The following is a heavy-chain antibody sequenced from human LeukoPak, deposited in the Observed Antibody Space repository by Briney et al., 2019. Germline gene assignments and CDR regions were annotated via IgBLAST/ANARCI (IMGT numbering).Heavy chain of an antibody. D-gene: IGHD5-18*01. Sequence: GSLRLSCAASGFTFSSYAMSWVRQAPGKGLEWVSAISGSGGSTYYADSVKGRFTISRDNSKNTLYLQMNSLRAEDTAVYYCAKAPYRDTIQLWYLFDYWGQGTLVTVSS. J-gene: IGHJ4*02. CDR1: GFTFSSYA. CDR3: AKAPYRDTIQLWYLFDY. CDR2: ISGSGGST. V-gene: IGHV3-23*01.